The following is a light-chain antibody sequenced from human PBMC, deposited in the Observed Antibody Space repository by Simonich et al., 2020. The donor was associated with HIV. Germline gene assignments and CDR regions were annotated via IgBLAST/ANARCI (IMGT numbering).Light chain of an antibody. CDR2: AAS. V-gene: IGKV1-9*01. Sequence: IQLTQSPSFLSASVGDRITITCRASQGISSYLAWYQQKPGKAPKLLIYAASTLQSGVPSRFSGGESGTEFTLTISSLQPDDFATYYCQQYNNYPKTFGQGTKVEIK. J-gene: IGKJ1*01. CDR3: QQYNNYPKT. CDR1: QGISSY.